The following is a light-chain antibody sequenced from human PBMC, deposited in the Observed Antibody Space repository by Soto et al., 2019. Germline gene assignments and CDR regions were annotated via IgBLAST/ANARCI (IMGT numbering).Light chain of an antibody. Sequence: VLTQSPGTLSLSPGEGATLSCRASQSVSSRLAWYQHKSGQAPRLLISGASSRATGIPDRFSGSGSGTDFTLTISRLEPEDFALYYCQHYYGTSPITFGQGTRLEIK. J-gene: IGKJ5*01. CDR2: GAS. V-gene: IGKV3-20*01. CDR3: QHYYGTSPIT. CDR1: QSVSSR.